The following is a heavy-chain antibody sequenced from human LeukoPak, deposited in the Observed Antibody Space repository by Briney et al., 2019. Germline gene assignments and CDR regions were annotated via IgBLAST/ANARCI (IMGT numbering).Heavy chain of an antibody. V-gene: IGHV3-48*03. CDR3: ARDGAAMDYYYYYMDV. CDR1: GFTFSSYE. Sequence: GGSLGLSCAASGFTFSSYEVNWVRQVPGKGLEWVSYISSSGSTIYYADSVKGRFTISRDDAKNSLYLQMNSLRAEDTAVYYCARDGAAMDYYYYYMDVWGKGTTVTISS. CDR2: ISSSGSTI. J-gene: IGHJ6*03. D-gene: IGHD2-2*01.